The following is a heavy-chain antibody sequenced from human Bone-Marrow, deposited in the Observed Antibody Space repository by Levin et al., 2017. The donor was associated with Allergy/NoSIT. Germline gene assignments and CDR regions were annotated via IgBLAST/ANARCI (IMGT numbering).Heavy chain of an antibody. D-gene: IGHD1-1*01. CDR3: AREKTGPRGGFDI. CDR2: IKQDGSEE. Sequence: AGGSLRLSCAASGFPFSANWMSWVRQAPGKGLEWVANIKQDGSEEYYVDSVRGRFTISRDNAKNSLYLQLNSLRVDDTAMYYCAREKTGPRGGFDIWGQGTMVTVSS. CDR1: GFPFSANW. V-gene: IGHV3-7*01. J-gene: IGHJ3*02.